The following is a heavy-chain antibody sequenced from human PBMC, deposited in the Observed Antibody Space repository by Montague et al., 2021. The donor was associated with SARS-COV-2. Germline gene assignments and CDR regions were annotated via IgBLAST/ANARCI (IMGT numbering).Heavy chain of an antibody. CDR2: ISNDGSNK. CDR1: GFYFSYA. J-gene: IGHJ4*02. D-gene: IGHD1-26*01. CDR3: ARESGSFHDGGYFDY. V-gene: IGHV3-30*04. Sequence: SLRLSCAASGFYFSYAMHWVRQAPGKGLVWVALISNDGSNKHYADSLKGRFTISRDNSKSTLYLQVNSLRAEDTAVYYCARESGSFHDGGYFDYWGQGSLVTVSS.